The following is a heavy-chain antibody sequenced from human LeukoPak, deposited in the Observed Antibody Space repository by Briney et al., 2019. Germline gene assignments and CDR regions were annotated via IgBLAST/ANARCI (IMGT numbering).Heavy chain of an antibody. CDR3: ARGRVLQFGGESDY. J-gene: IGHJ4*02. Sequence: SETLSLTCTVSSGSISSHYWSWIRQPPGKGLEWIGYIYYSGSTNYNPSLKSRVTISVDTSKNQFSLKLSSVTATDTAVYYCARGRVLQFGGESDYWGQGTLVTVSS. V-gene: IGHV4-59*11. CDR2: IYYSGST. CDR1: SGSISSHY. D-gene: IGHD3-16*01.